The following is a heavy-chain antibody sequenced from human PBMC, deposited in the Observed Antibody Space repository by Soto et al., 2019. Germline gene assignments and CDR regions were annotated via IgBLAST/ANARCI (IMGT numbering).Heavy chain of an antibody. J-gene: IGHJ4*02. CDR2: ISYDGSNK. V-gene: IGHV3-30*18. Sequence: GGSLRLSCAASGFTFSSYGMHWVRQAPGRGLEWVAVISYDGSNKYYADSVKGRFTISRDNSKNTLYLQMNSLRAEDTAVYYCAKDREGGSGQLVAHWGQGTLVTVSS. CDR3: AKDREGGSGQLVAH. CDR1: GFTFSSYG. D-gene: IGHD6-13*01.